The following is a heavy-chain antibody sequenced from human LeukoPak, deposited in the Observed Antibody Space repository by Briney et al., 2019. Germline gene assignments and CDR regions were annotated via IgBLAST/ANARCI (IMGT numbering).Heavy chain of an antibody. J-gene: IGHJ4*02. CDR1: GFTFHQYA. CDR3: AKDKAPLYSGYDWDLDF. CDR2: ISWNSGGI. Sequence: GGSLRLSCAASGFTFHQYAIRWVRQVPGEGLEWVSGISWNSGGIGYADSVRGRFTISRDNAKNSVYLQMNSLRAEDTALYYCAKDKAPLYSGYDWDLDFWGQGTLVIVSS. V-gene: IGHV3-9*01. D-gene: IGHD5-12*01.